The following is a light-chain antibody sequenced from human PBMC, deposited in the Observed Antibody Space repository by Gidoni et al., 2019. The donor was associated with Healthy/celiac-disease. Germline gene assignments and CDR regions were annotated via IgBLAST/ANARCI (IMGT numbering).Light chain of an antibody. V-gene: IGLV1-36*01. CDR1: SSNIGNNA. Sequence: QSVLTQPPSVSEAPRQRVTISCSGSSSNIGNNAVHWYQQLPGKAPKLLIYYDDLLPSGVSDRFSGSKSGTSASLAISGLQSEDEADYYCAAWDDRLNGWVFGGGTKLTVL. CDR2: YDD. J-gene: IGLJ3*02. CDR3: AAWDDRLNGWV.